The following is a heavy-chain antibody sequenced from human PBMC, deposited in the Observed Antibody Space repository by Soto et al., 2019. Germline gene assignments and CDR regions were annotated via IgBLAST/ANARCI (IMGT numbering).Heavy chain of an antibody. CDR2: ISYDGSNK. CDR3: AKSGIAVAGIPSYFDY. V-gene: IGHV3-30*18. J-gene: IGHJ4*02. Sequence: GGSLRLSCAASGFTFSSYGMHWVRQAPGKGLEWVAVISYDGSNKYYADSVKGRFTISRDNSKNTLYLQMNSLRAEDTAVYYCAKSGIAVAGIPSYFDYWGQGTLVTVSS. D-gene: IGHD6-19*01. CDR1: GFTFSSYG.